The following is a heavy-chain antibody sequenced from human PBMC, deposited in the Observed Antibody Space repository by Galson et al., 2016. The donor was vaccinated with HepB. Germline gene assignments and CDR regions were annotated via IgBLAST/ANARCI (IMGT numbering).Heavy chain of an antibody. V-gene: IGHV1-46*01. CDR1: GYTFTRYY. D-gene: IGHD5-24*01. Sequence: SVKVSCKASGYTFTRYYMHWVRQAPGQGLEWVGIINPSFGSTSYAQKFQGRVTMTRDTSTSTVYMEVSSLRSEDTAVYYCARDPGDGYNLPYDYWGQGTLVTVSS. J-gene: IGHJ4*02. CDR2: INPSFGST. CDR3: ARDPGDGYNLPYDY.